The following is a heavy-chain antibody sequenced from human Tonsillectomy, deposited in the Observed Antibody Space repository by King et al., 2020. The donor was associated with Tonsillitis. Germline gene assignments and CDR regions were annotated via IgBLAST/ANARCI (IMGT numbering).Heavy chain of an antibody. CDR3: ATRKLDYRDDALDL. V-gene: IGHV4-59*01. Sequence: VQLQESGPGLVKPSETLSLTCTVSGDSINNYFWSWIRQPPGKGLEWIGYINYSGTAYYNPSLESRVTLSVDTSKHQISLKLASVTAADTAIYYCATRKLDYRDDALDLWGQGTGVSVSS. J-gene: IGHJ3*01. D-gene: IGHD4-11*01. CDR1: GDSINNYF. CDR2: INYSGTA.